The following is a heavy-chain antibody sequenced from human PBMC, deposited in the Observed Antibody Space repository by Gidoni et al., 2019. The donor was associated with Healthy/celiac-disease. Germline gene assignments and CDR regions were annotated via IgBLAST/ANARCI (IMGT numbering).Heavy chain of an antibody. CDR1: VCSISRGGYY. J-gene: IGHJ4*02. CDR2: IDYSGST. V-gene: IGHV4-31*03. CDR3: ARWGRGYSYGYNFDY. D-gene: IGHD5-18*01. Sequence: QVQLQESGPGLVKPSQTLSLPCPVSVCSISRGGYYWSWSRQHPGKGLEWIGYIDYSGSTYYNPSLKSRVTISVDTSKNQFSLKLSSVTAADTAVYYCARWGRGYSYGYNFDYWGQGTLVTVSS.